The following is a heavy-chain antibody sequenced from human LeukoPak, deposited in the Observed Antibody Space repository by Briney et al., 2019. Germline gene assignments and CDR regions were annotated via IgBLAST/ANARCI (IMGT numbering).Heavy chain of an antibody. J-gene: IGHJ4*02. CDR3: ARIASSNLDTYFDY. CDR1: GFSLSTSGMC. Sequence: SGPALVKPTQTLTLTCTFSGFSLSTSGMCVSWIRQPPGKALEWLARIDWDDDKYYSTSLKTRLTISKDTSKNQVVLTMTNMDPVDTATYYCARIASSNLDTYFDYWGQGTLVTVSS. D-gene: IGHD6-13*01. V-gene: IGHV2-70*11. CDR2: IDWDDDK.